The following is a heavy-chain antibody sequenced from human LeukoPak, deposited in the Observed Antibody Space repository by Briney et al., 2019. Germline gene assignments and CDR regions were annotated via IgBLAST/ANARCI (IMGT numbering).Heavy chain of an antibody. CDR1: GSTFSSYA. CDR3: AKLGGQEVYNYYVGV. D-gene: IGHD3-16*01. V-gene: IGHV3-23*01. J-gene: IGHJ6*03. Sequence: GGSLRLSCEASGSTFSSYAMSWVRQAPGKGLEWVSGIIDSGDITYYANFVKGRFTISRDNSKNTLYLQMNSLRAEDTAVYYCAKLGGQEVYNYYVGVWGKGTTVAVSS. CDR2: IIDSGDIT.